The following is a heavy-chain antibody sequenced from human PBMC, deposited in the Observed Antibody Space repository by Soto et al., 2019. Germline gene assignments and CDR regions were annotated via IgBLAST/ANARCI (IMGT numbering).Heavy chain of an antibody. Sequence: PGGSLRLSCAASGFTVSSNYMSWVRQAPGKGLEWVSVIYSGGSTYYADSVKGRFTISRDNSKNTLYLQMNSLRAEDTAVYYCARDLYSSSSVSWFDPWGQGTLVTVSS. D-gene: IGHD6-6*01. CDR3: ARDLYSSSSVSWFDP. CDR1: GFTVSSNY. J-gene: IGHJ5*02. CDR2: IYSGGST. V-gene: IGHV3-53*05.